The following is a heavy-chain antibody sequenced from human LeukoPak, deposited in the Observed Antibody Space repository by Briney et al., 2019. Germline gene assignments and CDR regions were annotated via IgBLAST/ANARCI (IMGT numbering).Heavy chain of an antibody. CDR3: ARDIVVVPAAINYFDY. J-gene: IGHJ4*02. Sequence: SETLSLTCTVSGGSISSGSYYWSRIRQPAGKGLEWIGRIYTSGSTNYNPSLKSRVTISVDTSKNQFSLKLSSVTAADAAVYYCARDIVVVPAAINYFDYWGQGTLVTVSS. D-gene: IGHD2-2*01. V-gene: IGHV4-61*02. CDR2: IYTSGST. CDR1: GGSISSGSYY.